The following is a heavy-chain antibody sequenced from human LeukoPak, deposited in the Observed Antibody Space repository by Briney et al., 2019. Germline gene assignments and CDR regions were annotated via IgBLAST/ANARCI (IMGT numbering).Heavy chain of an antibody. CDR2: INPNSGGT. CDR1: GYTFTGYY. CDR3: ARDPPGPYDSSGYYSPLFDY. D-gene: IGHD3-22*01. V-gene: IGHV1-2*02. J-gene: IGHJ4*02. Sequence: ASVKVSCKASGYTFTGYYMHWVRQAPGQGLEWMGWINPNSGGTNYAQKFQGRVTMTRDTSISTAYMELSRLRSDDTAVYYCARDPPGPYDSSGYYSPLFDYWGQGTLVTVSS.